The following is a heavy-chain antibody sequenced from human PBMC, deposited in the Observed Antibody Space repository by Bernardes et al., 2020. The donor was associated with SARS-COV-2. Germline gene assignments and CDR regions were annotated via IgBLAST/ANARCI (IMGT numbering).Heavy chain of an antibody. CDR1: GFMFNNFG. D-gene: IGHD5-18*01. J-gene: IGHJ6*02. Sequence: GGSLRLFCAASGFMFNNFGIHWVRQAPGKGLEWVAVISYEGSKKYYADSVEGRFTISKDNSKNTVYLEMNSLRPEDTAVYYCAKVQAILWIRPHYSAMDVWGQGTTVAVSS. CDR2: ISYEGSKK. V-gene: IGHV3-30*18. CDR3: AKVQAILWIRPHYSAMDV.